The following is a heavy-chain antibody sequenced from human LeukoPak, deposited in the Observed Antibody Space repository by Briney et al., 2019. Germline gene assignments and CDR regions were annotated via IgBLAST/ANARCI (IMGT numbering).Heavy chain of an antibody. J-gene: IGHJ4*02. Sequence: GGSLRLSCAASGFTFGSYEMNWVRQAPGKRPEWLSYISTGSTTIYYADSVKGRFTISRDNAQNSLYLQLNSLRDEDTAVYYCAREVGSGSAFDYWGQGTPVTVSS. V-gene: IGHV3-48*02. CDR1: GFTFGSYE. CDR2: ISTGSTTI. CDR3: AREVGSGSAFDY. D-gene: IGHD3-10*01.